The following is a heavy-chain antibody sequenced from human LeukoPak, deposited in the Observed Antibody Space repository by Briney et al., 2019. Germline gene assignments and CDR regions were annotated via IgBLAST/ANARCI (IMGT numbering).Heavy chain of an antibody. CDR1: GYTFTGYY. CDR2: INPNSGGT. J-gene: IGHJ3*02. CDR3: AGTGIAVADAFVI. D-gene: IGHD6-19*01. Sequence: ASVKVSFKASGYTFTGYYMHWVRQAPRQGLEWMGWINPNSGGTNYAQKSQGRVTMTRDTSISTAYMELNRLRSHATAVYYGAGTGIAVADAFVIWGQGTMVTVSS. V-gene: IGHV1-2*02.